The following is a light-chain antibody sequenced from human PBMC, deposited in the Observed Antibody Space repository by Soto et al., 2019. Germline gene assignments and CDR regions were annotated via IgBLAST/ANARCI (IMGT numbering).Light chain of an antibody. J-gene: IGLJ3*02. CDR2: EVD. CDR1: SSDVGGYNY. CDR3: SSYTSSNTWV. Sequence: QSALTQPSSVSGSPGQSITISCTGTSSDVGGYNYVSWYQQHPGKAPKLMIYEVDNWPSGVSNRFSGAKSGNTASLTISGLQAEAEADYYCSSYTSSNTWVFGGGTKLTFL. V-gene: IGLV2-14*01.